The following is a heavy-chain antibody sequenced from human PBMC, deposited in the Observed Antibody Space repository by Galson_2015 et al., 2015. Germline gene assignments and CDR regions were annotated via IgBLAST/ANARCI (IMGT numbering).Heavy chain of an antibody. CDR3: ARGGTMVRGVTGLGY. V-gene: IGHV1-46*01. J-gene: IGHJ4*02. CDR1: GYTFSSYY. Sequence: SVKVSCKASGYTFSSYYMHWVRQAPGQGPEWMGIIYPSGGSTSYAQKLQGRVTMTRDTSTSTVYMELSSLRSEDTAVYYCARGGTMVRGVTGLGYWGQGTLVIVSS. CDR2: IYPSGGST. D-gene: IGHD3-10*01.